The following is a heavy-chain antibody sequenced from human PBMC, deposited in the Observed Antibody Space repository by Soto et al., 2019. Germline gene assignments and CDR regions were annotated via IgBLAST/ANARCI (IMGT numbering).Heavy chain of an antibody. Sequence: EVQLVESGGDLVQPGGSLRLSCAASGFTFSGHWMHWVRQVPGKGLEWVSRINTDGGSSAYADSVKGRFTISRDNAKNTLYLQRNCLRAEETAVYYCAREAGYCSRTSCYRRAFDTWGQGTTVTVS. V-gene: IGHV3-74*03. CDR2: INTDGGSS. D-gene: IGHD2-2*01. CDR3: AREAGYCSRTSCYRRAFDT. CDR1: GFTFSGHW. J-gene: IGHJ3*02.